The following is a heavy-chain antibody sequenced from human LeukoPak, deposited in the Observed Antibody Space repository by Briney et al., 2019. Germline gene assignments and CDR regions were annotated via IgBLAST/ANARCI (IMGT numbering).Heavy chain of an antibody. CDR3: ARHGGLGELPSGY. CDR2: ISGSDDST. D-gene: IGHD3-16*01. V-gene: IGHV3-23*01. Sequence: PGGTLRLSCAASGFTISTYGMNWVRQAPGKGLEWVSTISGSDDSTYYAGSVKGRFTISRDNSKNMLYLHMNSLRAEDTAMYYCARHGGLGELPSGYWGQGTLVTVSS. J-gene: IGHJ4*02. CDR1: GFTISTYG.